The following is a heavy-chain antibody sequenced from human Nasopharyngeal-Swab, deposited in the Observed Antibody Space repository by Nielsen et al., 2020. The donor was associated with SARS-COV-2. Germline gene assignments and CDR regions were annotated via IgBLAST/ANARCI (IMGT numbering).Heavy chain of an antibody. D-gene: IGHD1-1*01. Sequence: GGSLRLSCAASGFTFSFYAMNWVRQAPGKGLEWVAFISGGGDTIFYADSVKGRFTISRDDAKNSLYLQLNTLRVEDTAVYYCVRELDYFDSWGQGTLVTVSS. CDR2: ISGGGDTI. CDR3: VRELDYFDS. CDR1: GFTFSFYA. V-gene: IGHV3-48*03. J-gene: IGHJ4*02.